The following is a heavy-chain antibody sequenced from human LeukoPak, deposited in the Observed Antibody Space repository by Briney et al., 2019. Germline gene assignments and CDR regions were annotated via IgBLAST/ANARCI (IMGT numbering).Heavy chain of an antibody. CDR2: ISGSGGST. Sequence: GGSLRLSCAASGFTFSTYSMNWVRQAPGKGLEWVSAISGSGGSTYYADSVKGRFTISRDNSKNTLYLQMNSLRAEDTAVYYCAKGRDTVTRNNFDYWGQGTLVTVSS. J-gene: IGHJ4*02. V-gene: IGHV3-23*01. CDR1: GFTFSTYS. D-gene: IGHD4-17*01. CDR3: AKGRDTVTRNNFDY.